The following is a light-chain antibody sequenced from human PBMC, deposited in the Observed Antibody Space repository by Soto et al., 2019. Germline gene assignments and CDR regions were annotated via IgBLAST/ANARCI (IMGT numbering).Light chain of an antibody. Sequence: EIVLTQSPATLSLSPGERATLSCRASQSVSSYLAWYQQNPGQAPRLLIYDASNRATGIPARFSGSGSGTDITLTISSLEPEHFVGYYCQQRSNLPSWRFGKGTKVEIK. V-gene: IGKV3-11*01. CDR2: DAS. CDR1: QSVSSY. CDR3: QQRSNLPSWR. J-gene: IGKJ1*01.